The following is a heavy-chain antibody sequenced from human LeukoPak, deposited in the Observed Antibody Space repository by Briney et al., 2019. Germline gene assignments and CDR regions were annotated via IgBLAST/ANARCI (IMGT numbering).Heavy chain of an antibody. V-gene: IGHV3-23*01. J-gene: IGHJ4*02. CDR2: ISGSGGST. Sequence: GGSLRLSCAASGFTFSSYAMSWVRQAPGKELEWVSAISGSGGSTYYADSVKGRFTISRDNSKDTLYLQMNSLRAEDTAVYYCATVYSGYDSSFDYWGQGTLVTVSS. D-gene: IGHD5-12*01. CDR3: ATVYSGYDSSFDY. CDR1: GFTFSSYA.